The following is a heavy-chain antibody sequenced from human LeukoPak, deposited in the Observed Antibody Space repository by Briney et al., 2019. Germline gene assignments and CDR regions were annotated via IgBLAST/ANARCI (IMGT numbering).Heavy chain of an antibody. CDR3: ARQPYFYYYLDV. CDR2: IVGDSTIE. V-gene: IGHV3-23*01. D-gene: IGHD5-18*01. J-gene: IGHJ6*03. CDR1: ALPFTNKP. Sequence: GGPLDFPFVPPALPFTNKPMTGFRQPQGKVWNGSSTIVGDSTIEYYADSVKGRFTISSDNSKTMLFLHMNSLRAKDTAIYYCARQPYFYYYLDVWGKGTTVTVTS.